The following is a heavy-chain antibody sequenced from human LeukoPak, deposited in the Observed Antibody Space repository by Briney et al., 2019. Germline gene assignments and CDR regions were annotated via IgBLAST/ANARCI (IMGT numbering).Heavy chain of an antibody. V-gene: IGHV3-23*01. J-gene: IGHJ6*03. CDR3: AREKTTVTTTAPHYHYYMDV. D-gene: IGHD4-11*01. CDR2: ISGSGGST. Sequence: AGGSLRLSCAASGFTFSSYAMSWVRQAPGKGLEWVSAISGSGGSTYYADSVKGRFTISRDNSKNTLYLQMNSLRAEDTAVYYCAREKTTVTTTAPHYHYYMDVWGKGTTVTVSS. CDR1: GFTFSSYA.